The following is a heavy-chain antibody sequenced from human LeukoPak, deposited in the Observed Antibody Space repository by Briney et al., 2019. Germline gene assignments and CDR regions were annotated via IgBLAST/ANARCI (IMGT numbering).Heavy chain of an antibody. CDR3: ARGYPPNYDSSGYYGFFWYYYYMDV. CDR2: IYYSGST. Sequence: SETLSLTCTVSGGSISSYYWSWIRQPPGKGLEWIGYIYYSGSTNYNPSLKSRVTISVDTSKNQFSLKLSSVTAEDTAVYYCARGYPPNYDSSGYYGFFWYYYYMDVWGKGTTVTVSS. D-gene: IGHD3-22*01. CDR1: GGSISSYY. V-gene: IGHV4-59*01. J-gene: IGHJ6*03.